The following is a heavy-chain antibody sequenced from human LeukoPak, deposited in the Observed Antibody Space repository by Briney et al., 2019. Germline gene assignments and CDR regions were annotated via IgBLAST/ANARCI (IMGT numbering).Heavy chain of an antibody. Sequence: GGSLRLSCAASGFSFSTFAMHWARQAPGKGLEWVAVISSDGSNKYTADSVKGRFTISRDNSKNTLYLQMNSLRAEDTAVYYCAGDADVDLDWIALEYWGQGTLVTVSS. CDR2: ISSDGSNK. CDR3: AGDADVDLDWIALEY. J-gene: IGHJ4*02. D-gene: IGHD1-1*01. V-gene: IGHV3-30-3*01. CDR1: GFSFSTFA.